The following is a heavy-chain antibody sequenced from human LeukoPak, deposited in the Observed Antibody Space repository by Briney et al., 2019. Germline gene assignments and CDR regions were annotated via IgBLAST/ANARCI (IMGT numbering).Heavy chain of an antibody. Sequence: SETLSLTCAVYGGSFSGYYWSWIRQPSGKGLEWIGEINHSGSTNYNPSLKRRVTISVDTSKNQFSLKLSSVTAADTAVYYCARSKAYYYGSSGYYYFDYWGQGTLVTVSS. V-gene: IGHV4-34*01. CDR1: GGSFSGYY. CDR2: INHSGST. D-gene: IGHD3-22*01. J-gene: IGHJ4*02. CDR3: ARSKAYYYGSSGYYYFDY.